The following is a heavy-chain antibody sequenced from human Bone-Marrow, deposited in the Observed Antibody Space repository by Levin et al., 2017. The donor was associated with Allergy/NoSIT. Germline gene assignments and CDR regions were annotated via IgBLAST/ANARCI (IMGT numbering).Heavy chain of an antibody. V-gene: IGHV4-30-4*01. D-gene: IGHD3-22*01. CDR1: GVSIANTNYY. J-gene: IGHJ4*01. Sequence: SETLSLTCTVSGVSIANTNYYWAWIRQYSGKGLEWIGDIHNSGTTYYNPSLRSRVNMSVDTSTNQFSLTLTPVTAADTAVDYCSREYTARYVDSSGNYHDIPPYIDSWGQGSLVTVSS. CDR3: SREYTARYVDSSGNYHDIPPYIDS. CDR2: IHNSGTT.